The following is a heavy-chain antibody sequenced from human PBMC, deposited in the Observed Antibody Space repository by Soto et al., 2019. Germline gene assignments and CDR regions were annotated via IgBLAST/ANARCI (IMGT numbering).Heavy chain of an antibody. V-gene: IGHV1-46*03. D-gene: IGHD3-3*01. CDR3: ARDPQDYDFWSGYPTVSWFDP. CDR1: GYTFINYY. CDR2: INPNGGST. Sequence: GASVKVSCKASGYTFINYYMHWVRQAPGQGLEWMGIINPNGGSTTYAQKFQGRVTMTRDTSTSTVNMELSSLRSEDTAVYYCARDPQDYDFWSGYPTVSWFDPWGQGTLVTVSS. J-gene: IGHJ5*02.